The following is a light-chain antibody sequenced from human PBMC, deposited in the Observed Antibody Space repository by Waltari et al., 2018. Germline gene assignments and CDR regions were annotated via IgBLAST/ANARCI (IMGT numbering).Light chain of an antibody. CDR2: RND. CDR1: SSNIGNNV. J-gene: IGLJ3*02. CDR3: QSYDTSLSVV. Sequence: QSVLTQPPSESGTPGQRVTISCSGSSSNIGNNVVNWYQQVPGTTPKLLIYRNDQRPSGVPDRISGSKSGTSASLAISGLQSEDEADYYCQSYDTSLSVVFGGGTKLTVL. V-gene: IGLV1-44*01.